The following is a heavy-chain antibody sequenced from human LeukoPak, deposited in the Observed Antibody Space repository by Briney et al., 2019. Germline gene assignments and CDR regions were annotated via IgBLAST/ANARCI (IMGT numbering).Heavy chain of an antibody. V-gene: IGHV3-7*03. J-gene: IGHJ5*02. D-gene: IGHD3-10*01. Sequence: PGGSLRLSCVASGFTLSTYWMTWVRQAPGKGLEWVANIKPDGSGKYFVDSVRGRSTISRDNVKNSLYLQMNSLRAEDTAVYYCVRGSSGTVVRGVSWAWFDPWGQGTLVTVSS. CDR1: GFTLSTYW. CDR3: VRGSSGTVVRGVSWAWFDP. CDR2: IKPDGSGK.